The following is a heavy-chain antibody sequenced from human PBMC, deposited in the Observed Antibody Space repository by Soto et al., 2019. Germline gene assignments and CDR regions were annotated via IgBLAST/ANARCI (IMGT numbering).Heavy chain of an antibody. J-gene: IGHJ6*02. Sequence: LRLSCAASGFTFSSYWMSWVRQAPGKGLEWVANIKQDGSEKYYVDSVKGRFTISRDNAKNSLYLQMNSLRAEDTAVYYCARDSGHRVYYYYGMDVWGQGTTVTVSS. CDR3: ARDSGHRVYYYYGMDV. V-gene: IGHV3-7*03. D-gene: IGHD6-19*01. CDR1: GFTFSSYW. CDR2: IKQDGSEK.